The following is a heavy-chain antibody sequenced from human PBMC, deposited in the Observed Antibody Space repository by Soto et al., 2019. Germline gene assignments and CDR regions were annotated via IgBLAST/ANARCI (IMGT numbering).Heavy chain of an antibody. J-gene: IGHJ6*02. CDR1: GYTFTNSG. V-gene: IGHV1-18*01. CDR2: IRVNNGDT. CDR3: ARRGSSSEVYGMDV. D-gene: IGHD3-10*01. Sequence: ASVKVSCKASGYTFTNSGFSWVRQAPGQGLEWVGWIRVNNGDTHYAQKLQGRVTMTTDTSTSTAFMELRSLRSDDTAVYYCARRGSSSEVYGMDVWGQGTTVTVSS.